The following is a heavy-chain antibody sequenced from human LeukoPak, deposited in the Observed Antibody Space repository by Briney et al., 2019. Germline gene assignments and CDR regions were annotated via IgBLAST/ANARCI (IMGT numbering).Heavy chain of an antibody. CDR3: ARDGYDILFGYINYLDY. J-gene: IGHJ4*02. V-gene: IGHV4-4*07. CDR2: IYTSGST. D-gene: IGHD3-9*01. CDR1: GGSLRHYY. Sequence: SETLSLTCTVSGGSLRHYYWSWIPQPAGKGLEWIGRIYTSGSTNYNPSLKSRVTMSVDTSKNQFSLKLSSVTAADTAVYSCARDGYDILFGYINYLDYWGQGTLVTVSS.